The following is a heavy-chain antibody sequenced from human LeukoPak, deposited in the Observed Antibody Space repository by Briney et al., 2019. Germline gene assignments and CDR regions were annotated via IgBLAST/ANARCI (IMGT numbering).Heavy chain of an antibody. J-gene: IGHJ4*02. D-gene: IGHD5-18*01. CDR2: IYYSGST. Sequence: NPSETLSLTCTVSGGSTSSGDYYWNWIRQPPGKGLEWIGSIYYSGSTYYNPSLKSRVTISVDTSKNQFSLKLSSVTAADTAVYYCARTHTAMKALDYWGQGTLVTVSS. CDR1: GGSTSSGDYY. CDR3: ARTHTAMKALDY. V-gene: IGHV4-30-4*01.